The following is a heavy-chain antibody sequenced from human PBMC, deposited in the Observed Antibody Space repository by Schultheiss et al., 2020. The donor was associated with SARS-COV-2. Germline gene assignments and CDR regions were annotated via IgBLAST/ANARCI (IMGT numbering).Heavy chain of an antibody. J-gene: IGHJ6*02. CDR3: ARCYCSGDGCFGDYQYYYNMDV. CDR1: GFTFSSYA. D-gene: IGHD2-15*01. V-gene: IGHV3-30*09. Sequence: GGSLRLSCAASGFTFSSYAMHWVRQAPGKGLEWVAVISYDGSNKYYEDSVKGRFAISRDNSKNTLYLQMNSLRAEDTALYYCARCYCSGDGCFGDYQYYYNMDVWGQGTTVTVSS. CDR2: ISYDGSNK.